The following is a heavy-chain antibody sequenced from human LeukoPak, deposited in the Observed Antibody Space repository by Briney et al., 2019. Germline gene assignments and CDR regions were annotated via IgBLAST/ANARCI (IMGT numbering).Heavy chain of an antibody. V-gene: IGHV3-21*01. J-gene: IGHJ6*02. Sequence: PGGSLRLSCAASGFTFSADSMSWVRQAPGKGLEWVSSIISSSYMYYADSVKGRFTISRDNAKNSLYLQMNSLRAEDTAVYYCARDQVLGAPAAIRGYYYYYYGMDVWGQGTTVTVSS. CDR3: ARDQVLGAPAAIRGYYYYYYGMDV. CDR1: GFTFSADS. D-gene: IGHD2-2*02. CDR2: IISSSYM.